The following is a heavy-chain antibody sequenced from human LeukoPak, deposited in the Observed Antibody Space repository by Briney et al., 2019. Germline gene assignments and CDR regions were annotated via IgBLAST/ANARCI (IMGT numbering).Heavy chain of an antibody. CDR3: ARDGGTPYYDILTGYRRDAFDI. J-gene: IGHJ3*02. V-gene: IGHV4-59*01. CDR1: GGSISSYY. CDR2: IYYSGST. D-gene: IGHD3-9*01. Sequence: SETLSLTCTVSGGSISSYYWSWIRQPPGKGLEWIGYIYYSGSTNYNPSLKSRVTISVDTSKNQFSLKLSSVTAADTAVYYCARDGGTPYYDILTGYRRDAFDIWGQGTMVTVFS.